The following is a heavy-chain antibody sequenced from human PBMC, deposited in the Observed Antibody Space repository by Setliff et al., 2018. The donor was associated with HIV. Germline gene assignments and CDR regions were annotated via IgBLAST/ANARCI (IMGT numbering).Heavy chain of an antibody. CDR1: GGSLGNHY. CDR2: VYNTGHT. D-gene: IGHD5-18*01. V-gene: IGHV4-59*11. J-gene: IGHJ4*02. CDR3: SRGRTDTAMAHDY. Sequence: ETLSLTCTVSGGSLGNHYWSWIRQPPGRGLEWLGYVYNTGHTSSNPSLESRFTMSLDTPKNQVSLKVKFVTAADTAIYYCSRGRTDTAMAHDYWGQGIPVTVST.